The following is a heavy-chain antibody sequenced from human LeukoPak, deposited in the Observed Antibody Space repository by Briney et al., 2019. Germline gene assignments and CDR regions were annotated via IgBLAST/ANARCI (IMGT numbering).Heavy chain of an antibody. CDR2: INHSGST. CDR3: ARGGIAARVLYYYYYMDV. D-gene: IGHD6-6*01. J-gene: IGHJ6*03. Sequence: SETLSLTCAVYGGSFSGYYWSWIRQPPGKGLEWIGEINHSGSTNYNPSLKSRVTISVDTTKNQFSLKLSSVTAADTAVYYCARGGIAARVLYYYYYMDVWGKGTTVTVSS. V-gene: IGHV4-34*01. CDR1: GGSFSGYY.